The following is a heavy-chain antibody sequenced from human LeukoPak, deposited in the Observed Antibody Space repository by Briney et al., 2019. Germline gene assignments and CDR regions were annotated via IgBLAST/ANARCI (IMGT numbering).Heavy chain of an antibody. CDR3: AKDASSRPVAA. V-gene: IGHV3-23*01. CDR2: ISVDYST. Sequence: GGSLRLSCAASGFTFSSYWMSWVRQAPGKGLEWVSGISVDYSTYYADSVRGRFTISRDNSKNSLFLQMNSLRAEDTAVYYCAKDASSRPVAAWGQGTLVTVSS. J-gene: IGHJ4*02. CDR1: GFTFSSYW. D-gene: IGHD6-19*01.